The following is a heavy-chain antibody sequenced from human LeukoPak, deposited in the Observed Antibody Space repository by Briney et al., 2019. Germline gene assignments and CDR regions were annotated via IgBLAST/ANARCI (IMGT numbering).Heavy chain of an antibody. CDR3: ARGRRYSSSWYDAFDI. D-gene: IGHD6-13*01. Sequence: GGSLRLSCAASGFTFSSYSMNWVRQAPGKGLEWVSSISSSSSYIYYADSVKGRFTISRDNAKNSLYLQMNSLRAEDTAVYYCARGRRYSSSWYDAFDIWGQGTMVTVSS. CDR2: ISSSSSYI. CDR1: GFTFSSYS. V-gene: IGHV3-21*01. J-gene: IGHJ3*02.